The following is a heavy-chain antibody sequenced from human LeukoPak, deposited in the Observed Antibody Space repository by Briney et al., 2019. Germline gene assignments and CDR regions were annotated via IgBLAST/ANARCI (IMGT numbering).Heavy chain of an antibody. J-gene: IGHJ5*02. D-gene: IGHD4-17*01. Sequence: QPGGSLRLSCAASGFSFSSYAIHWVRQAPGKGLEWVALISYNGGKKDYAGSVKGRFTIDRDNSKNTLYLQMNSLRAEDTAVYYCARGISDYGDYGDWFDPWGQGTLVTVSS. CDR2: ISYNGGKK. CDR1: GFSFSSYA. V-gene: IGHV3-30*14. CDR3: ARGISDYGDYGDWFDP.